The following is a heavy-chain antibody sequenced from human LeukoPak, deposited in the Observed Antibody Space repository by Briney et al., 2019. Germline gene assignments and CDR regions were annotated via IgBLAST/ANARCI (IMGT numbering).Heavy chain of an antibody. Sequence: SQTLSLTCTVSGGSISSSDYSWSWIRQPPGKGLEWIGYIYDSGSTYYNPSLKSRVTISLDRSKNQFSLKLSSVTAADTAVYYCARLSWPRADYGGNPPDYWGQGTLVTVSS. D-gene: IGHD4-23*01. CDR1: GGSISSSDYS. CDR3: ARLSWPRADYGGNPPDY. CDR2: IYDSGST. V-gene: IGHV4-30-2*01. J-gene: IGHJ4*02.